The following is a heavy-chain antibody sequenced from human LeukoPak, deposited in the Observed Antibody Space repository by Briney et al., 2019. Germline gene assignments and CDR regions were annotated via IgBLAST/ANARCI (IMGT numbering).Heavy chain of an antibody. CDR2: FDPEDGET. Sequence: ASVKVSCKVSGYTLTELSMHWVRQAPGKGLEWMGGFDPEDGETIYAQKFQGRVTMTGDTSTDTAYMELSSLRSEDTAVYYCATDPRGYYYDSSGYDYWGQGTLVTVSS. V-gene: IGHV1-24*01. CDR1: GYTLTELS. D-gene: IGHD3-22*01. J-gene: IGHJ4*02. CDR3: ATDPRGYYYDSSGYDY.